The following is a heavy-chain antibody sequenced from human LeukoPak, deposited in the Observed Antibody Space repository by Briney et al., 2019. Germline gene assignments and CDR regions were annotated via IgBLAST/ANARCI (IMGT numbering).Heavy chain of an antibody. J-gene: IGHJ4*02. CDR3: ARERRYCSSTSCYKTLDY. CDR1: GYTFTGYY. CDR2: INPNSGGT. V-gene: IGHV1-2*02. D-gene: IGHD2-2*02. Sequence: ASVKVSCKASGYTFTGYYMHWVRQAPGQGLEWMGWINPNSGGTNYAQKFQGRVTMTRDTSTSTAYMELSRLRSDDTAVYYCARERRYCSSTSCYKTLDYWGQGTLVTVSS.